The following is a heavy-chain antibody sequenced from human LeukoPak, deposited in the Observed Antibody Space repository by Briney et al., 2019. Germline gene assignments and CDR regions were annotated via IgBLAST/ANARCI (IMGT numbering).Heavy chain of an antibody. J-gene: IGHJ4*02. V-gene: IGHV4-4*07. CDR1: GGSISSYY. CDR2: VYTSDST. CDR3: ARVGDYSSRWYDLLYFAS. D-gene: IGHD6-13*01. Sequence: KPSETLSLTCTVSGGSISSYYWSWIRQSAGRALEGIGRVYTSDSTTYNPSLKSRGTMSIDTSKNQFSLKGSSVTAADTAVYYCARVGDYSSRWYDLLYFASWGPGTLVTVSS.